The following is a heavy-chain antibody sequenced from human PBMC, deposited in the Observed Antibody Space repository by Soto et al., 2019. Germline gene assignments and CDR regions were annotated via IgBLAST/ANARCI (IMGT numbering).Heavy chain of an antibody. Sequence: EVQLLESGGGLIQPGGSLRLSCAASGFTFSSYALRWVRQAPGKGLDWVSSISVSGGSTYYADSVKGRFTISRDNSKNTRDLQMNSLRAEDTAIYYCARKGSGVSTTLPASGMDVWGQGTTVTVSS. J-gene: IGHJ6*02. CDR3: ARKGSGVSTTLPASGMDV. CDR1: GFTFSSYA. CDR2: ISVSGGST. D-gene: IGHD6-25*01. V-gene: IGHV3-23*01.